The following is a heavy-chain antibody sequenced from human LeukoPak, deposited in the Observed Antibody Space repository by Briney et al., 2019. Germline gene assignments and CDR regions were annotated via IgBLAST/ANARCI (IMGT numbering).Heavy chain of an antibody. CDR2: IYYSGST. D-gene: IGHD3-22*01. V-gene: IGHV4-59*01. J-gene: IGHJ4*02. Sequence: SETLSLTCTVSGGSTSSYYWSWIRQPPGKGLEWIGYIYYSGSTNYNPSLKSRVTISVDTSKNQFSLKLSSVTAADTAVYYCARDGYYYDSSGLDYWGQGTLVTVSS. CDR3: ARDGYYYDSSGLDY. CDR1: GGSTSSYY.